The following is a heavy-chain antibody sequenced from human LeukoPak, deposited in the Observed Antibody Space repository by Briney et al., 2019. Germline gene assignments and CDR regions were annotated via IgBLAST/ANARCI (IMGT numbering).Heavy chain of an antibody. V-gene: IGHV4-30-4*08. J-gene: IGHJ6*03. CDR1: GGSLSSGEYY. D-gene: IGHD5-24*01. Sequence: PSETLSLTYTLSGGSLSSGEYYWSWIRPPPGKGLEWNVYLSYSGVTYYNPSLKSRVTISVDTSKNPFSLKLSSVTAADTAVYYCARAEVAATGGYYYYYYLDVWGKGTTVTVSS. CDR3: ARAEVAATGGYYYYYYLDV. CDR2: LSYSGVT.